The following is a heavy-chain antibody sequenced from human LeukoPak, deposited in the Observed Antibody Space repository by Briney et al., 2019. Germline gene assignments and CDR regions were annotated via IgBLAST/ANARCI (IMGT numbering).Heavy chain of an antibody. V-gene: IGHV5-51*01. D-gene: IGHD6-6*01. CDR3: ARRYSSSNDAFDI. J-gene: IGHJ3*02. CDR2: IYPGDSDT. Sequence: GESLKISCKGSGYSFTSYWIGWVRQMPGKGLEWMGIIYPGDSDTGYSPSFQGQVTISADKSISTAYLQWSSLKASDTAMYYCARRYSSSNDAFDIWGQGTMVTVSS. CDR1: GYSFTSYW.